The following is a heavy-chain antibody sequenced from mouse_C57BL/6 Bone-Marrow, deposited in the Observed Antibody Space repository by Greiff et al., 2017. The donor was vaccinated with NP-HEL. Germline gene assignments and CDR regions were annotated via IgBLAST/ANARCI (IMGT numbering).Heavy chain of an antibody. Sequence: VKVEESGPGLVAPSQSLSITCTVSGFSLTSSAISLVRQPPGTGLEWLGVIWTGGGTNYTSALKSRLRISKDNSKSQVFLKMNSLQTDDTARYYCARYGNPAWFAYWGQGTLVTVSA. V-gene: IGHV2-9-1*01. J-gene: IGHJ3*01. D-gene: IGHD2-10*02. CDR2: IWTGGGT. CDR3: ARYGNPAWFAY. CDR1: GFSLTSSA.